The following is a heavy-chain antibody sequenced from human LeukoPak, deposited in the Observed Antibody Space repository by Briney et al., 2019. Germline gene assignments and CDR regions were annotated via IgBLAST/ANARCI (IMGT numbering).Heavy chain of an antibody. CDR1: GFTVSNNY. CDR2: IYSGGSI. Sequence: GGSLRLSCAASGFTVSNNYMNWVRQAPGKGLEWVSVIYSGGSIYYADSVQGRFTISRDNSKNTLYLQMNSLRAEDTAVYYCARGQRAAAGFDSWGQGTLVTVSP. D-gene: IGHD6-13*01. V-gene: IGHV3-53*01. J-gene: IGHJ4*02. CDR3: ARGQRAAAGFDS.